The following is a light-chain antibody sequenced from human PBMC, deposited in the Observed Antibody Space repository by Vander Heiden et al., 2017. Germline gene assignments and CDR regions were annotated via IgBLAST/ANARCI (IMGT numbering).Light chain of an antibody. V-gene: IGLV1-44*01. Sequence: SVLTQPPSASGTPGQRVTISCSGRSSNNGSNAVNWYQKLPGTAPELLIYGNKQRPSGVPDRFSGSKSGTSASLAISGLQSEDEADYYCAAWDDSLNGYWVFGGGTKLTVL. CDR3: AAWDDSLNGYWV. CDR1: SSNNGSNA. J-gene: IGLJ3*02. CDR2: GNK.